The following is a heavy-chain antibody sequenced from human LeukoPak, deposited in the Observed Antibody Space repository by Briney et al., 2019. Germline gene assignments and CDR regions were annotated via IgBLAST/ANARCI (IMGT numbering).Heavy chain of an antibody. CDR1: GFTFSTYS. D-gene: IGHD3-22*01. J-gene: IGHJ4*02. CDR2: IKSKTDGGTT. Sequence: GGSLRLSCAASGFTFSTYSMNWVRQAPGKGLEWVGRIKSKTDGGTTDYAAPVKGRFTISRDDSKNTLYLQMNSLKTEDTAVYYCTAYYYDSSGPQGDFDYWGQGTLVTVSS. CDR3: TAYYYDSSGPQGDFDY. V-gene: IGHV3-15*07.